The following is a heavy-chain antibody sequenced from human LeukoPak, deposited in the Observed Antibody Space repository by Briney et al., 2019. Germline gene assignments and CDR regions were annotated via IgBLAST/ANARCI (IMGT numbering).Heavy chain of an antibody. CDR2: IYHSGST. Sequence: SETLSLTCAVSGYSISSGYYWGWIRQPPGKGLAWIGSIYHSGSTYYNPSLKSRVTISVDTSKNQFSLKLSSVTAADTAVYYCAGGGVVAATYFVYWGQGTLVTVSS. CDR1: GYSISSGYY. D-gene: IGHD2-15*01. J-gene: IGHJ4*02. CDR3: AGGGVVAATYFVY. V-gene: IGHV4-38-2*01.